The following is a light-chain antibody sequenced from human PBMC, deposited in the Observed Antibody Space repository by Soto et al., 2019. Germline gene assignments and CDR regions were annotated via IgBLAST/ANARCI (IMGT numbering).Light chain of an antibody. V-gene: IGKV1-5*03. Sequence: DIQMTQSPSTLSASVGDRVTITCRASQSISSWLAWYQQKPGKAPKFLIYKASNLESGVPSRFSGSGSGTEFTLTISSLQPDDFATYYFQQYNSYSWTFGQGTKVEIK. CDR2: KAS. CDR3: QQYNSYSWT. J-gene: IGKJ1*01. CDR1: QSISSW.